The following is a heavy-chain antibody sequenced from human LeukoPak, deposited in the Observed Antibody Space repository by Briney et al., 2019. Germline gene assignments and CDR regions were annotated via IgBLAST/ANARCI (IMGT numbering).Heavy chain of an antibody. CDR1: GFTFSSYS. CDR2: ISSSSSTI. Sequence: PGGSLRLSCAASGFTFSSYSMNWVRQAPGKGLEWVSYISSSSSTIYYADSAKGRFTISRDNAKNSLYLQMNSLRAEDTAVYYCARAPALYRFDYWGQGTLVTVSS. V-gene: IGHV3-48*01. J-gene: IGHJ4*02. CDR3: ARAPALYRFDY. D-gene: IGHD2-2*02.